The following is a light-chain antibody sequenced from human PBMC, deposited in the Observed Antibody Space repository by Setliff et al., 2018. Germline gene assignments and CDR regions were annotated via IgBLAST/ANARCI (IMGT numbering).Light chain of an antibody. CDR3: AAWDDSLNGREV. CDR2: RNN. V-gene: IGLV1-44*01. CDR1: SSNIGSNT. Sequence: QSVLTQPPSASGTPGQRVTISCSGSSSNIGSNTVNWYQQFPGTAPKLLIYRNNQRPSGVPDRFSGSKSATSASLAISGLQAEDEADYCCAAWDDSLNGREVFGTGTKVTVL. J-gene: IGLJ1*01.